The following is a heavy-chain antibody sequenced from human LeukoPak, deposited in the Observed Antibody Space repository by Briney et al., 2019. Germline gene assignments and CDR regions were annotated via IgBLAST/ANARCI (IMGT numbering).Heavy chain of an antibody. V-gene: IGHV4-4*07. CDR3: ARDTITMISP. D-gene: IGHD3-22*01. J-gene: IGHJ5*02. CDR2: IYTSGST. Sequence: PSETLSLTCTLSGGSISSYYWSWIRQPAGKGLEWIGRIYTSGSTNYNPSLKSRVTMSVDTSKKQFSLKVSSVTAADTAVYYCARDTITMISPWGQGTLVTVSS. CDR1: GGSISSYY.